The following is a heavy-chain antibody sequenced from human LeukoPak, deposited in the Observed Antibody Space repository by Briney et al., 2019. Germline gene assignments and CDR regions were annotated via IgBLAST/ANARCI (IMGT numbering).Heavy chain of an antibody. D-gene: IGHD4-23*01. CDR2: IIPIFGIA. CDR3: ARDPSSTVVMRYYFDY. CDR1: GGTFSSYA. Sequence: SVKVSCKASGGTFSSYANSWVRQAPGQGLEWMGRIIPIFGIANYAQKFQGRVTITADKSTSTAYMELSSLRSEDTAVYYCARDPSSTVVMRYYFDYWGQGTLVTVSS. V-gene: IGHV1-69*04. J-gene: IGHJ4*02.